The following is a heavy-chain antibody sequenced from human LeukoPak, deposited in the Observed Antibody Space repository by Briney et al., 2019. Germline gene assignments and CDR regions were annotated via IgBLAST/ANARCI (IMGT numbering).Heavy chain of an antibody. V-gene: IGHV4-59*08. CDR2: IYYSGST. CDR1: GVSISGHY. Sequence: SETLSLTCTVSGVSISGHYWSWIRQPPGKGLEWIGYIYYSGSTNYNPPLKRRATISVDAYMKQYSQTQSSVPAADTAGYDCARLHADTSLTPYYYYLHVWRKGTTVAVSS. CDR3: ARLHADTSLTPYYYYLHV. J-gene: IGHJ6*03. D-gene: IGHD5-18*01.